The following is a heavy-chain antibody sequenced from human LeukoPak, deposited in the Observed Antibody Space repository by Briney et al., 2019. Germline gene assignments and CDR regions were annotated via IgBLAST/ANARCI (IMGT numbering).Heavy chain of an antibody. J-gene: IGHJ4*02. D-gene: IGHD5-18*01. Sequence: ASVKVSCKASGYTFTGYYMHWVRQAHGQGLEWMGWINPNSGGTNYAQTFQGRVTITRDTSISTAYMELSRLRSDDTAVYYCARDNTELMWIQPYFDYWGQGTLVTVPS. CDR3: ARDNTELMWIQPYFDY. CDR2: INPNSGGT. CDR1: GYTFTGYY. V-gene: IGHV1-2*02.